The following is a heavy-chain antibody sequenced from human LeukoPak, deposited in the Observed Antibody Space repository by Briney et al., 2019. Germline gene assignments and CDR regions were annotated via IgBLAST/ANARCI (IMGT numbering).Heavy chain of an antibody. CDR3: AGFPVPRCGGDCPDPFDY. CDR2: IYHSGST. J-gene: IGHJ4*02. Sequence: SETLSLTCAVSGYSISSGYYWGWIRQPPGKGLEWIGSIYHSGSTYYNPSLKSRVTISVDTSKNQFSLKLSSVTAADTAVYYCAGFPVPRCGGDCPDPFDYWGQGTLVTVSS. CDR1: GYSISSGYY. D-gene: IGHD2-21*01. V-gene: IGHV4-38-2*01.